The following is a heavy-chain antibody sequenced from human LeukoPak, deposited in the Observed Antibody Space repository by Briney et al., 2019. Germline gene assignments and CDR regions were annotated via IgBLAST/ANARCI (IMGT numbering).Heavy chain of an antibody. V-gene: IGHV1-2*02. Sequence: ASVKVSCKASGYTFTGYYMHWVRQAPGQGLEWMGWINPNSGGTNYAQKFQGRVTMTRDTSISTAYMELSRLRSDDTAVYYCARDSDSGPYCDILTASLGYGMDVWGQGTTVTVSS. CDR1: GYTFTGYY. CDR3: ARDSDSGPYCDILTASLGYGMDV. D-gene: IGHD3-9*01. J-gene: IGHJ6*02. CDR2: INPNSGGT.